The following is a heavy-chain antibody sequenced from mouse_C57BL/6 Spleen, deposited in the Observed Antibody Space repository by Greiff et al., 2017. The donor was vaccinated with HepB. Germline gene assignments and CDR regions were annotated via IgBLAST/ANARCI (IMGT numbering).Heavy chain of an antibody. Sequence: VKLVESGPGLVAPSQSLSITCTVSGFSLTSYAISWVRQPPGKGLEWLGVIWTGGGTNYNSALKSRLSISKDNSKSQCFVKMNRLQTEDTARDYWGRGGGSGSYFDYWGQGTTLTVSS. D-gene: IGHD1-1*01. CDR2: IWTGGGT. J-gene: IGHJ2*01. V-gene: IGHV2-9-1*01. CDR1: GFSLTSYA. CDR3: GRGGGSGSYFDY.